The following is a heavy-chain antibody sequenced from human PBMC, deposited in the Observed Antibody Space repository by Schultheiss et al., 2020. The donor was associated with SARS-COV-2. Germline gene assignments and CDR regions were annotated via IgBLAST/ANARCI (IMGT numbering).Heavy chain of an antibody. Sequence: GGSLRLSCAASGFTSSSYAMSWVRQAPGKGLEWVSSISGSGSNRYYADSVKGRFTISRDNSKNTLYLQMNSLRAEDTAVYFCARDRNYYGMDVWGQGTTVTVSS. CDR2: ISGSGSNR. V-gene: IGHV3-23*01. J-gene: IGHJ6*02. CDR3: ARDRNYYGMDV. CDR1: GFTSSSYA.